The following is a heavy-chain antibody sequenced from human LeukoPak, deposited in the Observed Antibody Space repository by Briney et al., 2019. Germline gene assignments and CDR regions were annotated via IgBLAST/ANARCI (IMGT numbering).Heavy chain of an antibody. J-gene: IGHJ5*02. D-gene: IGHD6-13*01. CDR3: ARDQESGSWYGNWFDP. CDR1: GFTFDDYG. CDR2: INWNGGST. Sequence: GGSLRLSCAASGFTFDDYGMSWVRQAPGKGLEWVSGINWNGGSTGYADSVKGRFTISRDNAKNSLYLQMNSLRAEDTAVYYCARDQESGSWYGNWFDPWGQGTLVTVSS. V-gene: IGHV3-20*04.